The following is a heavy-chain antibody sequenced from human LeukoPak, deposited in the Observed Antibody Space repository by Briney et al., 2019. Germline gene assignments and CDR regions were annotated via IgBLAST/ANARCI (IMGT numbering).Heavy chain of an antibody. Sequence: GGCLRLSCAASEFTFGSYGMSWVRQAPGKGLEWVSSISGSGGRTQYADSVQGRFAISRDNSKNTLYLQMNSLRVEDTAVYFCARDPNGVYIGTFDMWGRGTMVTVSS. CDR3: ARDPNGVYIGTFDM. CDR1: EFTFGSYG. CDR2: ISGSGGRT. D-gene: IGHD4-17*01. V-gene: IGHV3-23*01. J-gene: IGHJ3*02.